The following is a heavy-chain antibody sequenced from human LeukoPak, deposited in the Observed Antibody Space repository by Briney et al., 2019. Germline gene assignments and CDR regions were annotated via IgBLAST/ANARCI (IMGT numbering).Heavy chain of an antibody. J-gene: IGHJ4*02. Sequence: PGGSLRLSCAASGFTFSSYWMHWVRQAPGKGLVWVSRINSDGSSTSYAASVKGRFTISRDNAKNTLYLQMNSLRAEDTAVYYCARRCSGGSCYSAFDYWGPGTLVTVSS. CDR2: INSDGSST. CDR3: ARRCSGGSCYSAFDY. D-gene: IGHD2-15*01. CDR1: GFTFSSYW. V-gene: IGHV3-74*01.